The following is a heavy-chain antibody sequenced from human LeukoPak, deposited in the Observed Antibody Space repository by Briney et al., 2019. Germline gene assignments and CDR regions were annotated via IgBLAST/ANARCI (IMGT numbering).Heavy chain of an antibody. CDR3: ARAATYYPSYLDY. Sequence: GGSLRLSCAASGFTFSSYAMSWVRQAPGKGLEWVSAISGSGGSTYCADSVKGRFTISRDNSKNTLYLQMNSLRAEDTAVYYCARAATYYPSYLDYWGQGTLVTVSS. CDR2: ISGSGGST. V-gene: IGHV3-23*01. D-gene: IGHD3-10*01. J-gene: IGHJ4*02. CDR1: GFTFSSYA.